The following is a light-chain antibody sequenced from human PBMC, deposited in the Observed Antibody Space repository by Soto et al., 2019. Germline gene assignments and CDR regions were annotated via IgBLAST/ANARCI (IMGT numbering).Light chain of an antibody. CDR2: ESS. J-gene: IGLJ2*01. CDR3: QSYDSSLSVVV. Sequence: QDVLTQPSSVSGAPGQTVTISCTGSSSNIGAEYDVHWYQQLPGGAPKLLIYESSDRLSGVPDRFSGSKSGASASLAITGLQAEDEANYYCQSYDSSLSVVVFGGGTKLTVL. V-gene: IGLV1-40*01. CDR1: SSNIGAEYD.